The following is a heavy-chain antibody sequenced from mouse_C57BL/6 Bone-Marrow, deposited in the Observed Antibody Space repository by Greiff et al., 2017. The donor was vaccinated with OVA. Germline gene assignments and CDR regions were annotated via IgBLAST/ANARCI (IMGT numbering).Heavy chain of an antibody. CDR1: GYAFSRYW. Sequence: QVQLQQSGAELVKPGASVKISCKASGYAFSRYWLNWVKQRPGKGLEWIGQIYPGDGDTNYNGKFKGKATLTADKSSSTAYMQLSSLTSEDSAVYFCARERRGGYFDVWGTGTTVTVSS. CDR3: ARERRGGYFDV. V-gene: IGHV1-80*01. J-gene: IGHJ1*03. CDR2: IYPGDGDT.